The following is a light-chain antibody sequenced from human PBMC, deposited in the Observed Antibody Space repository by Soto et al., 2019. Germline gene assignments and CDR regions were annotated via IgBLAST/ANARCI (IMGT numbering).Light chain of an antibody. CDR1: QSVSSSY. J-gene: IGKJ4*01. CDR2: GAS. V-gene: IGKV3-20*01. Sequence: EIVLTQSPGTLSLSPGERATLSCRASQSVSSSYLAWYQQKPGQAPRLLIDGASSRATGIPDRFSGSGSGTDFTLTISRLEPEDVAVYYCQQYGRSPAFGGGTKVEIK. CDR3: QQYGRSPA.